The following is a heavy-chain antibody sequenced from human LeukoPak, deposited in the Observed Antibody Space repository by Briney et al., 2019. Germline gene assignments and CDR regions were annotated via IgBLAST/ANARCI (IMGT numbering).Heavy chain of an antibody. J-gene: IGHJ3*02. Sequence: GGSLRLSCAASGFTFSTYGMNWVRQAPGKGLQWVSYISSSSSTIYYADSVKGRFTISRDNAKNTLYVQMNSLRAEDTAVYYCAKGALPWTSGLIDIWGQGTMVTVSS. CDR3: AKGALPWTSGLIDI. CDR1: GFTFSTYG. D-gene: IGHD5-12*01. V-gene: IGHV3-48*01. CDR2: ISSSSSTI.